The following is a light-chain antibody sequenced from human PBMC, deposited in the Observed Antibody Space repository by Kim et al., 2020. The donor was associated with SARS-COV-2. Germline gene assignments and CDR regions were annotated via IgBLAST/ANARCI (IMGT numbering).Light chain of an antibody. CDR2: DAT. CDR3: QQYDNVPPT. CDR1: QDIRHY. V-gene: IGKV1-33*01. Sequence: ASVGDSVTITCRASQDIRHYLNWYQQKPGKAPKLLIYDATFLEPGVPSRFSGSGSGPDFTFTISSLQPEDIATYYCQQYDNVPPTFGGGTKVDIK. J-gene: IGKJ4*01.